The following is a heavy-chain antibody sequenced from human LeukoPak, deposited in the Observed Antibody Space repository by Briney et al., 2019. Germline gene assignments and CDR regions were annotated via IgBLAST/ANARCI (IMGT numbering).Heavy chain of an antibody. D-gene: IGHD3-22*01. CDR1: GFTFSSYA. CDR2: ISGSGGST. CDR3: AKDLETITMIVVVITDAFDI. J-gene: IGHJ3*02. V-gene: IGHV3-23*01. Sequence: GGSLRLSCAAPGFTFSSYAMSWVRQAPGKGLEWVSAISGSGGSTYYADSVKGRFTISRDNSKNTLYLQMNSLRAEDTAVYYCAKDLETITMIVVVITDAFDIWGQGTMVTVSS.